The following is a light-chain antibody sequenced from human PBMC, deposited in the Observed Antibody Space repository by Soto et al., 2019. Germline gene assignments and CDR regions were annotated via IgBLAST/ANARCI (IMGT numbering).Light chain of an antibody. CDR1: SGSIANNY. Sequence: NFMLTQPHSGSESPGKTLSISCTRSSGSIANNYVQWYQQRPGSAPTTVIYENNQRLSGVPDRFSGSTDGSSNSASLTISGLQTEDEADYYCQSYDRDFVVFGGGTKLTVL. CDR2: ENN. V-gene: IGLV6-57*04. J-gene: IGLJ2*01. CDR3: QSYDRDFVV.